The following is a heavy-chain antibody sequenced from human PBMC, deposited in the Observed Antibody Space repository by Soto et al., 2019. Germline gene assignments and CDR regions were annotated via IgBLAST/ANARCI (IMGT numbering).Heavy chain of an antibody. CDR3: ARGPRRWE. J-gene: IGHJ4*02. CDR2: IIPILGIA. Sequence: QVQLVQSGAEVKKPGSSVKVSCKASGGTFSSYTISWVRQAPGQGLEWMGRIIPILGIANYAQKFQGRVKITADKATSTAYMVLSSLRSEDTAVYYCARGPRRWEWGQGTLVTFSS. V-gene: IGHV1-69*02. CDR1: GGTFSSYT. D-gene: IGHD1-26*01.